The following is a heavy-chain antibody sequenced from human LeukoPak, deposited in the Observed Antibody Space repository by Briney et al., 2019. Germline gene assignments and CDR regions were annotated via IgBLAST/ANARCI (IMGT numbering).Heavy chain of an antibody. V-gene: IGHV3-23*01. J-gene: IGHJ4*02. D-gene: IGHD4-23*01. CDR3: AKGTTTLVVTKIDY. CDR2: ISGSGGST. CDR1: AFTFSSHA. Sequence: GGSLRLSCAASAFTFSSHAMSWVRQTPGKGLEWVSVISGSGGSTYYADSVKGRFTISRDNSKNTLYLQMNSLRAEDTAVYYCAKGTTTLVVTKIDYWGQGTLVTVSS.